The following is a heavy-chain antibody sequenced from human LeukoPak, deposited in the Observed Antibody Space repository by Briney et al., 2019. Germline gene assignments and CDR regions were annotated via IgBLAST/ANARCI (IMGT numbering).Heavy chain of an antibody. CDR3: ARGHIVVVVAAPDY. J-gene: IGHJ4*02. V-gene: IGHV3-21*01. CDR1: GFTFSSYS. CDR2: ISSSSSYI. D-gene: IGHD2-15*01. Sequence: GGSLRLSCAASGFTFSSYSMNWVRQAPGKGLEWVSSISSSSSYIYYADSVKGRFTISRDNAKNSLYLQMNSLRAEDTAVYYCARGHIVVVVAAPDYWGRGTLVTVSS.